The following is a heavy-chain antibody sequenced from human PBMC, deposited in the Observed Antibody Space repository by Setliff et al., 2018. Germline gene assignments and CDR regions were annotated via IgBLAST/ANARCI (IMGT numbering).Heavy chain of an antibody. J-gene: IGHJ3*02. Sequence: SETLSLTCKVSGDSMIGSYWSWIRQPPGKGLDWIGYVYSGGSPNYSPSFKSRVTMSIDTSKNQFSLKLKSVTAADTAVYYCTRPHGGDYAFDIWGPGTMVTVSS. D-gene: IGHD4-17*01. V-gene: IGHV4-59*01. CDR3: TRPHGGDYAFDI. CDR1: GDSMIGSY. CDR2: VYSGGSP.